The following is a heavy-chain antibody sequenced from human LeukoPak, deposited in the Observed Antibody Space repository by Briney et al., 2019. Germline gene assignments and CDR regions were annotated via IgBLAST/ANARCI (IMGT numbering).Heavy chain of an antibody. CDR3: ARAGRWEGRPHAFDI. J-gene: IGHJ3*02. CDR2: INHSGST. CDR1: GGSFSGYY. V-gene: IGHV4-34*01. D-gene: IGHD1-14*01. Sequence: PSETLSLTCAVYGGSFSGYYWSWIRQPPGKGLEWIGEINHSGSTNYNPSLKSRVTISVDKSKSQFSLKLSSAPAADTAVYYCARAGRWEGRPHAFDIWGQGTMVTVSS.